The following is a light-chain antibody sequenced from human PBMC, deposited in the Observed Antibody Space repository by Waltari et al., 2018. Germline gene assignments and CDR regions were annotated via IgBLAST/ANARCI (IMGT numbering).Light chain of an antibody. CDR3: QTGGHGTWV. V-gene: IGLV4-69*01. J-gene: IGLJ3*02. CDR2: VNSDGSP. CDR1: SGHSRNV. Sequence: QLALTQSPSASASLVASVKLTCTLNSGHSRNVVVLLHQLPEKGPRYLMKVNSDGSPRKWDAMPDRFSGSGSGAAPYLTITSLQSEDEADYYCQTGGHGTWVFGGGTKLTVL.